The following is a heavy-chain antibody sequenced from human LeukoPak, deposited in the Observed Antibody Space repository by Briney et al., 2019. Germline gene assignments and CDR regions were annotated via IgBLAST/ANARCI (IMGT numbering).Heavy chain of an antibody. CDR3: ASHYDSSGYRFDY. CDR2: IIPIFGTA. J-gene: IGHJ4*02. CDR1: GGTFSSYA. Sequence: GASVKVSCKASGGTFSSYAISWVRQAPGQGLEWMGRIIPIFGTANYAQKFQGRVTITTDESTSTAYMELSSLRSGDTAVYYCASHYDSSGYRFDYWGQGTLVTVSS. V-gene: IGHV1-69*05. D-gene: IGHD3-22*01.